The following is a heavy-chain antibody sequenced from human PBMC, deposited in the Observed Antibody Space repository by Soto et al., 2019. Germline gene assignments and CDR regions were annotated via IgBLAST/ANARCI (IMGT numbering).Heavy chain of an antibody. CDR1: GFTFSIYA. D-gene: IGHD4-17*01. V-gene: IGHV3-23*01. CDR3: AHPRGYGVFDAYDI. Sequence: EVQLLESGGGLVQPGGSLRLSCEASGFTFSIYAMSWFRQAPGKGLEWVSALNAGGDDTYYADSVKGRFTISRDNSMNALYLQMNGLRIDDTAVYYCAHPRGYGVFDAYDIWGQGTMVTVSS. J-gene: IGHJ3*02. CDR2: LNAGGDDT.